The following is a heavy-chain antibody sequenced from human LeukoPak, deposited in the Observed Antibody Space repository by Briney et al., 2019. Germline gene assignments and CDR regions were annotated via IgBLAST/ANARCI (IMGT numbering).Heavy chain of an antibody. CDR1: GYTFTSYA. Sequence: ASVKVSCKASGYTFTSYAMHWVRQAPGQRLEWMGWINAGNGNTKYSQKFQGRVTMTTDTSTSTAYMELRSLGSDDTAVYYCARGIAPSMYSGSYYGYWGQGTLVTVSS. CDR2: INAGNGNT. D-gene: IGHD1-26*01. J-gene: IGHJ4*02. CDR3: ARGIAPSMYSGSYYGY. V-gene: IGHV1-3*01.